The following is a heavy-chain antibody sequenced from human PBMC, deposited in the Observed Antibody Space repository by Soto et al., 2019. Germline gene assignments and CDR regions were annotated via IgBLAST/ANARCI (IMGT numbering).Heavy chain of an antibody. CDR3: AMVDFYAAPSPQDA. Sequence: QVQLVQSGAEVKNPGASVKVSCKASGYTFTRYGIGWARQAPGQGLEWMGWINTYNGNTNYAQNVQGRVTLTTAISSRTAYMERRSLRCNAAAIYSCAMVDFYAAPSPQDAWGQGSTVIVSS. V-gene: IGHV1-18*01. J-gene: IGHJ6*02. CDR1: GYTFTRYG. D-gene: IGHD3-3*01. CDR2: INTYNGNT.